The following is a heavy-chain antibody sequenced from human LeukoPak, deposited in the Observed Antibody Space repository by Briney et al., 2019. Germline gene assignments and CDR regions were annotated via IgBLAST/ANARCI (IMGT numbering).Heavy chain of an antibody. CDR3: ATDTIYGMDV. J-gene: IGHJ6*04. D-gene: IGHD3-10*01. CDR2: FDPEDGET. Sequence: ASVKVSCKVSGYTLTELSMHWVRQAPGKGLEWMGGFDPEDGETIYAQKFQGRVTMTEDTSTDTAYLELSSLRSEATAVYSCATDTIYGMDVWGKGTTVTVSS. V-gene: IGHV1-24*01. CDR1: GYTLTELS.